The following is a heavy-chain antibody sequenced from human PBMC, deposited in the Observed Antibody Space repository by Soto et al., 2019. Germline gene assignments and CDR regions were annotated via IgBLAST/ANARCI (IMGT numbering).Heavy chain of an antibody. CDR2: IYNSVST. J-gene: IGHJ4*02. Sequence: PSETLSLTCRVSGASISSGGYFWSWVRQHPGKGLEWIGHIYNSVSTSYIPSLTSRLNISVDTSNNQFSLHLTSVTAADTAVYYCTTEKVVVVPADYYFDYWGQGTLVTVSS. V-gene: IGHV4-31*03. D-gene: IGHD2-2*01. CDR3: TTEKVVVVPADYYFDY. CDR1: GASISSGGYF.